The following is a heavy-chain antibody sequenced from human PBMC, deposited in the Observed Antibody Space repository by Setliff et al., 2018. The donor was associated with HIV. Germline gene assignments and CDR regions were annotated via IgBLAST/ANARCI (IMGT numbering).Heavy chain of an antibody. CDR2: GYYPGNT. CDR3: ARQHPGVGWLYFDY. J-gene: IGHJ4*02. Sequence: PSXTLSLTXTVSGRSLRDCYGXXXRXPPGKGLEWIPSGYYPGNTKXNPSLQRRLTISLDTSKTQFSLKLTSVTAADTAVYYCARQHPGVGWLYFDYWGQGALVTVSS. CDR1: GRSLRDCY. V-gene: IGHV4-59*08. D-gene: IGHD2-8*01.